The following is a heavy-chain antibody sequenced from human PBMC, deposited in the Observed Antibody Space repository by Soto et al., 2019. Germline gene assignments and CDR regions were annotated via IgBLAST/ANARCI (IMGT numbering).Heavy chain of an antibody. CDR3: AKDLSPRRQPIDAFDI. CDR1: GFTFSTYA. J-gene: IGHJ3*02. V-gene: IGHV3-23*01. CDR2: ISGSGDDT. D-gene: IGHD1-1*01. Sequence: GGSLRLSCAASGFTFSTYAMNWVRQAPGKGLEWVSGISGSGDDTYYADSVKGRFTISRDNSKNTLYLQMNSLRAEDTAVYYCAKDLSPRRQPIDAFDIWGQDTMVTVSS.